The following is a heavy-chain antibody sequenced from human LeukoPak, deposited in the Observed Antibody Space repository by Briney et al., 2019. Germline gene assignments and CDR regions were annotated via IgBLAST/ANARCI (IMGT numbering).Heavy chain of an antibody. Sequence: GGSLRLSCAASGFTFSNDWRHWVRQAPGKGLVWVSRINSDGINTSYADSVKGRFTISRDNAKNTLNLQMNSLRAEDTAVYYCARTGYSGGWYALDYWGQGTLVTVSS. CDR3: ARTGYSGGWYALDY. D-gene: IGHD6-19*01. CDR2: INSDGINT. J-gene: IGHJ4*02. V-gene: IGHV3-74*01. CDR1: GFTFSNDW.